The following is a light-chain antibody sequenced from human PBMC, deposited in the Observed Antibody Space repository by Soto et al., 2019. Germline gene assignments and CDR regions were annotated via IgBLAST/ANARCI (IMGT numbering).Light chain of an antibody. CDR3: QPDTNTNNPRM. CDR2: DAS. J-gene: IGKJ2*01. Sequence: GDRVTITCRTSLTISTWMAWYQQKPGKAPKLLVYDASTLQIGVASRFSGSGSGTEFTLIISGLQPDDSATYQGQPDTNTNNPRMFGQGTKVAIK. CDR1: LTISTW. V-gene: IGKV1-5*01.